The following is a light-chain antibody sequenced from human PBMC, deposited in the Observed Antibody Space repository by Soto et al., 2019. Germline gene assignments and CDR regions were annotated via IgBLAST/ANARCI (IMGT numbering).Light chain of an antibody. CDR3: SSYTTSNTRQIV. V-gene: IGLV2-14*03. J-gene: IGLJ1*01. Sequence: QSVLTQPASVSGSPGLSITVSWTGTSSDVGGYNYVSWYQHHPGKAPKLLIYDVSNRPSGVSNRFSGSKSDNTASLTISGLQPEDEADYYCSSYTTSNTRQIVFGTGTKVTVL. CDR2: DVS. CDR1: SSDVGGYNY.